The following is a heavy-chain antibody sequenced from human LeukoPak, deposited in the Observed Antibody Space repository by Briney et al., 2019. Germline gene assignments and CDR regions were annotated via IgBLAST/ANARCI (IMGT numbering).Heavy chain of an antibody. D-gene: IGHD3-10*01. V-gene: IGHV6-1*01. CDR2: TYYRSRWYN. CDR1: GDTVSSSSIA. J-gene: IGHJ4*02. CDR3: ARGHYFDY. Sequence: SQTLSLTCAISGDTVSSSSIAWNWIRHSPSRGLEWLGRTYYRSRWYNDYAVSVKSRITINPDTPKNQFSLQLNSVTPEDTAVYYCARGHYFDYWGQGTLVTVSS.